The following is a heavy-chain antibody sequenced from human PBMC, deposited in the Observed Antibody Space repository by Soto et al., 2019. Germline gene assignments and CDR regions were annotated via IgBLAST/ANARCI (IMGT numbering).Heavy chain of an antibody. CDR1: GYSFTSYW. J-gene: IGHJ4*02. Sequence: PGESLKICCKGSGYSFTSYWISGVRQMPGKGLEWMGRIDPSDSYTNYSPSFQGHVTISADKSISTAYLQWSSLKASDTAMYYCARSRHYYDSSGPVGYWGQGTLVTVSS. CDR3: ARSRHYYDSSGPVGY. V-gene: IGHV5-10-1*01. D-gene: IGHD3-22*01. CDR2: IDPSDSYT.